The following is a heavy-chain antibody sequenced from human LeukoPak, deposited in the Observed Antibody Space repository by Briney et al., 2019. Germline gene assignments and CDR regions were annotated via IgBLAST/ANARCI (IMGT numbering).Heavy chain of an antibody. CDR3: ARGYCSSTSCYPRYFQH. Sequence: GGSLRLSCAASGFTFSSYSMNWVRQAPGKGLEWVSYISSSSSTIYYADSVKGRFTISRDNAKNSLYLQMNSLRAEDTAVYYCARGYCSSTSCYPRYFQHWGQGTLATVSS. CDR1: GFTFSSYS. J-gene: IGHJ1*01. CDR2: ISSSSSTI. V-gene: IGHV3-48*01. D-gene: IGHD2-2*01.